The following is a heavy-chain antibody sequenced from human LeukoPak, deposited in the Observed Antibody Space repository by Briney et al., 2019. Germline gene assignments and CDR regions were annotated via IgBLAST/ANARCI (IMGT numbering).Heavy chain of an antibody. CDR3: AKAPRGKEWLVSSAI. V-gene: IGHV3-21*01. Sequence: GGSLRLSCAASGFTFRNYSMNWVRQAPGKGLEWVSSISSSSSYIYYADSVKGRFTISRDNAKNSLYLQMNSLRAEATAVYYCAKAPRGKEWLVSSAIWGQGTMVTVSS. CDR2: ISSSSSYI. CDR1: GFTFRNYS. J-gene: IGHJ3*02. D-gene: IGHD6-19*01.